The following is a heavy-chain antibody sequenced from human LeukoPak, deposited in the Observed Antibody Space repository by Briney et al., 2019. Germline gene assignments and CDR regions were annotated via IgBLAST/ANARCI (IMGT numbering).Heavy chain of an antibody. Sequence: GGSLRLSCAASGFTFSIYSMNWVRQAPGKGLEWVSYISSSSSTILYVDSVKGRFTISRDNAKNSLYLQMNSLRAEDTAVFYCARDRGSIGGTLDYWGQGTLVTVSS. V-gene: IGHV3-48*04. D-gene: IGHD6-6*01. CDR3: ARDRGSIGGTLDY. CDR2: ISSSSSTI. CDR1: GFTFSIYS. J-gene: IGHJ4*02.